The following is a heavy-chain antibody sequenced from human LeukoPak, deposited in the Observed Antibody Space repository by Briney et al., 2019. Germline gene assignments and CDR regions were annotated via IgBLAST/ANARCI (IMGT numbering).Heavy chain of an antibody. CDR3: ARDQGYSYGFPPGLFDY. CDR1: GGSFSGYY. D-gene: IGHD5-18*01. Sequence: SETLSLTCAVYGGSFSGYYWSWIRQPPGKGLEWIGEINHSGSTNYNPSLKSRVTISVDTSKNQFSLKLSSVTAADTAVYYCARDQGYSYGFPPGLFDYWGQGTLVAVSS. CDR2: INHSGST. J-gene: IGHJ4*02. V-gene: IGHV4-34*01.